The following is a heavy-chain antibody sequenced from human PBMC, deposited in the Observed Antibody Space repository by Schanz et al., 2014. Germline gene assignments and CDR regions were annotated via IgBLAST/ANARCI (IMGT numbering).Heavy chain of an antibody. CDR2: ISPYTGNT. CDR1: GYTFSDYG. CDR3: ARGYGDSPTDF. Sequence: QVQLVQSGDEVKKPGASVKVSCKTSGYTFSDYGITWVRQAPGQGLEWVGWISPYTGNTHYFDKMEGRVTMTTDTSTSTAYMDVRSLRSDDTAGYYCARGYGDSPTDFWGQGTLVTVSS. J-gene: IGHJ4*02. D-gene: IGHD4-17*01. V-gene: IGHV1-18*01.